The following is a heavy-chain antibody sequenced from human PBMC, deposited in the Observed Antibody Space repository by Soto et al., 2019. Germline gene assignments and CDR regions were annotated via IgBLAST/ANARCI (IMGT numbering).Heavy chain of an antibody. CDR3: AKEGCSGGSCYYIDYFYGMDV. J-gene: IGHJ6*02. V-gene: IGHV3-30*18. D-gene: IGHD2-15*01. Sequence: PGGSLRLSCAASGFTLSSYGMHWVRQAPGKGLEWVAVISYDGSNKYYADSVKGRFTISRDNSKNTLYLQMNSLRAEDTAVYYCAKEGCSGGSCYYIDYFYGMDVWGQGTTVTVSS. CDR2: ISYDGSNK. CDR1: GFTLSSYG.